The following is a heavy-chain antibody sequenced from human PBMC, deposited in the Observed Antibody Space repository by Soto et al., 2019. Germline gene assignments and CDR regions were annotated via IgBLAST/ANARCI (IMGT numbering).Heavy chain of an antibody. V-gene: IGHV1-24*01. CDR2: FDPEDGET. J-gene: IGHJ4*02. D-gene: IGHD1-20*01. Sequence: QVQLIQSGAEVKKPGASVKVSCKVSGHTLTELSMHWVRQAPGEGLEWMGGFDPEDGETIYAQNFQGRLTMTEDTSTETAYMELSSLKSEDTAFYYCATTDQFSNGRYNWGQGALVTVSS. CDR3: ATTDQFSNGRYN. CDR1: GHTLTELS.